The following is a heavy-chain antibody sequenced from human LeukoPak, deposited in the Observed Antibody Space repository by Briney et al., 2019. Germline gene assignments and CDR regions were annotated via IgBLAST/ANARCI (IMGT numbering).Heavy chain of an antibody. CDR3: AKDLGITVARIGGFDS. V-gene: IGHV3-30*02. CDR2: IKYDGSNK. Sequence: PGGSLRLSCAASGFNFSIYGMHWVRQAPGKGLEWVGFIKYDGSNKYYGDPAKGRFTISRDKSKNTLYLQMNGLRAGDTAVYYCAKDLGITVARIGGFDSWGQGTLVTVSS. D-gene: IGHD6-19*01. CDR1: GFNFSIYG. J-gene: IGHJ4*02.